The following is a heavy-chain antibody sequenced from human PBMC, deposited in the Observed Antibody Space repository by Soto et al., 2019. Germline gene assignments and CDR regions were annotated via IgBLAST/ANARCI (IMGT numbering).Heavy chain of an antibody. CDR3: ARGYWQQQLVPDWYFDL. J-gene: IGHJ2*01. Sequence: QVPLVQSGAEVKKPGASVKVSCKASGYTFTSYGISWVRQAPGLGLEWMGWISAYNGNTNYAQKLQGRVTMTTDTSTSTAYMELRSLRSDDTAVYYCARGYWQQQLVPDWYFDLWGRGTLVTVSS. CDR1: GYTFTSYG. D-gene: IGHD6-13*01. CDR2: ISAYNGNT. V-gene: IGHV1-18*01.